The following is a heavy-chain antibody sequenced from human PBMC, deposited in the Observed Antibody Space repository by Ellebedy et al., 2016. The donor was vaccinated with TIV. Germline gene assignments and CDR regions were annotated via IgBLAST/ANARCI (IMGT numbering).Heavy chain of an antibody. J-gene: IGHJ6*03. CDR2: MNPNSGNT. V-gene: IGHV1-8*01. CDR3: ARAPRGTMVRGVIQLYYYYYMDV. CDR1: GYTFTSYD. D-gene: IGHD3-10*01. Sequence: ASVKVSXXASGYTFTSYDINWVRQATGQGLEWMGWMNPNSGNTGYAQKFQGRVTMTRNTSISTAYMELSSLRSEDTAVYYCARAPRGTMVRGVIQLYYYYYMDVWGKGTTVTVSS.